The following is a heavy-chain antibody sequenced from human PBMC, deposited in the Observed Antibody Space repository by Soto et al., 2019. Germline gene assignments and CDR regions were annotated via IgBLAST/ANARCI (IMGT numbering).Heavy chain of an antibody. CDR3: ERSPGIAVAGTFADSGDSSYGMDL. CDR1: GFSISTTGVG. D-gene: IGHD6-19*01. V-gene: IGHV2-5*01. Sequence: YGPTLVNPTQTLTLTCTFSGFSISTTGVGVSWIRQPPVTALDWLALIYWHDDKRYSAYRXSRPTVTKDTYKNQVVLTMTNMDPVDTAKYYCERSPGIAVAGTFADSGDSSYGMDLRGQGTNVTVS. J-gene: IGHJ6*02. CDR2: IYWHDDK.